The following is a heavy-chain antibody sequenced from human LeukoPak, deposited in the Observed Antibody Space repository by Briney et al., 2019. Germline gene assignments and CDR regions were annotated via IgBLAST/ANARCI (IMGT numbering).Heavy chain of an antibody. CDR3: ASSVAGTGNDAFDI. J-gene: IGHJ3*02. CDR2: IYYSGST. V-gene: IGHV4-59*01. CDR1: GGSISSYY. D-gene: IGHD6-19*01. Sequence: SETLSLTCTVSGGSISSYYWSWIRQPPGKGLEWIGYIYYSGSTNYNPSLKSRVTISVDTSKNQFSLKLSSVTAADTAVYYCASSVAGTGNDAFDIWGQGTTVTVSS.